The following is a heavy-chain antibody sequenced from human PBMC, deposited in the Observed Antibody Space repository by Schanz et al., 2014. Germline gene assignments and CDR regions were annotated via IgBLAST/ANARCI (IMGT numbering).Heavy chain of an antibody. CDR3: ARGAAAGIYNWFDP. CDR2: IYYSGGT. D-gene: IGHD6-13*01. Sequence: QVQLQASGPGLVKPSETLSLTCTVSGGSMSGYHWIWIRQPPGRGLEWIGHIYYSGGTHYNPSLESRVTISIDMSKRQFSLTLSTVIAADTAIYFCARGAAAGIYNWFDPWGQGTQVIVSS. J-gene: IGHJ5*02. V-gene: IGHV4-59*01. CDR1: GGSMSGYH.